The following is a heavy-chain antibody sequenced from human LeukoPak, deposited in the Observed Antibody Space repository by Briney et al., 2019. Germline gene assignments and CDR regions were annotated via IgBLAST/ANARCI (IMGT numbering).Heavy chain of an antibody. CDR1: GYIFTNYG. Sequence: ASVKVSCKTSGYIFTNYGIHWVRQAPGQGLEWMGWLSGYNGNTNYAQKFQDRVTLTTDTSTSTAYMELRSLRSDDTAIYYCARGEVRVVVSELFDYWGQGTLVTVSS. V-gene: IGHV1-18*01. CDR2: LSGYNGNT. CDR3: ARGEVRVVVSELFDY. J-gene: IGHJ4*02. D-gene: IGHD2-21*01.